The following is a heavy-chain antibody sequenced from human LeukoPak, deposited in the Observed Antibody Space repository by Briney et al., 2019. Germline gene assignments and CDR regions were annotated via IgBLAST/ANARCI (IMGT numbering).Heavy chain of an antibody. J-gene: IGHJ4*02. D-gene: IGHD1-26*01. CDR2: INPNSGGT. Sequence: ASVKVSCKASGYTFTGYYMHWVRQAPGQGLEWMGWINPNSGGTNYAQEFQGWVTMTRDTSISTAYMELSRLRSEDTAVYYCASPSSDSGSYLYWGQGTLVTVSS. CDR1: GYTFTGYY. V-gene: IGHV1-2*04. CDR3: ASPSSDSGSYLY.